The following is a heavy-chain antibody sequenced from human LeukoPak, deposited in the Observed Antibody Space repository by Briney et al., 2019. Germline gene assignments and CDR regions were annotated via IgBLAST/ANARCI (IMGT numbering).Heavy chain of an antibody. CDR3: AKDCCGDFFFDY. J-gene: IGHJ4*02. D-gene: IGHD2-21*02. CDR1: GFTFKNYG. CDR2: IGEQYDDT. V-gene: IGHV3-23*01. Sequence: PGASLRLSCAASGFTFKNYGMAWVRQTPGKGLEWVSTIGEQYDDTHYADSVKGRFTISRDNSKNTVFLLMNSLRAEDTAVYYCAKDCCGDFFFDYWGQGALVAVSS.